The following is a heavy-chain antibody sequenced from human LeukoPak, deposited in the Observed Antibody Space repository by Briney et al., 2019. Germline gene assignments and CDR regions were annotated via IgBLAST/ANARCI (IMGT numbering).Heavy chain of an antibody. D-gene: IGHD2-2*01. CDR3: ARLSVVPAAIDY. Sequence: GGPLSLSCAASGFTFSSYAMSWVRQAPEKGLEWVSAISGSGGNTYYADSVKGRFTISRDNSKNTLYLQMNSLRAEDTAVYYCARLSVVPAAIDYWAQGTLVTVSS. J-gene: IGHJ4*02. CDR1: GFTFSSYA. CDR2: ISGSGGNT. V-gene: IGHV3-23*01.